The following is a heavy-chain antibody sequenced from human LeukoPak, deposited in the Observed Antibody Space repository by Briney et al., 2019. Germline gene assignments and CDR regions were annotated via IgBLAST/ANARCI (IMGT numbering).Heavy chain of an antibody. D-gene: IGHD2-2*01. J-gene: IGHJ3*02. CDR2: IFSSGST. V-gene: IGHV4-4*07. Sequence: SETPSLTCTVSGGSIINYYWSWVRQPAGKGLEWIGRIFSSGSTDYNPSLKSRVTMSVDTSKNQFSLKLTSMTAADTAVYYCARRKVLPTAVDAFDIWGQGTMVTVSS. CDR1: GGSIINYY. CDR3: ARRKVLPTAVDAFDI.